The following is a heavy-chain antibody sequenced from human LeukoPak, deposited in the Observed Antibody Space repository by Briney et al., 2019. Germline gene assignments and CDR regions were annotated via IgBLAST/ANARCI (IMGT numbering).Heavy chain of an antibody. V-gene: IGHV1-2*02. J-gene: IGHJ2*01. CDR1: GYTFTGYY. CDR3: ARSRITMVRSNWYFDL. D-gene: IGHD3-10*01. Sequence: ASVKVSCKASGYTFTGYYMHWVRQAPGQGLEWMGWINPNSGGTNYAQKFQGRVTMTRDTSISTAYMELSRLRSDDTAVYYCARSRITMVRSNWYFDLWGRGTLVTVSS. CDR2: INPNSGGT.